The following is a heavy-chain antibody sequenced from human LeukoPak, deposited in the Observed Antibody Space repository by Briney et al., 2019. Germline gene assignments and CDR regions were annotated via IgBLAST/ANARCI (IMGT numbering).Heavy chain of an antibody. D-gene: IGHD4-17*01. CDR3: TTDLGDYGDYIRE. CDR2: IKSRSAGGTI. V-gene: IGHV3-15*01. J-gene: IGHJ4*02. CDR1: GFTFNNAW. Sequence: GGSLRLSCPASGFTFNNAWMSWIRQVPGKGLEWVGRIKSRSAGGTIDYPALVKGRFIISRDDSKNMLYLQMNSLKIEDTAVYYCTTDLGDYGDYIREWGQGTLVTVSS.